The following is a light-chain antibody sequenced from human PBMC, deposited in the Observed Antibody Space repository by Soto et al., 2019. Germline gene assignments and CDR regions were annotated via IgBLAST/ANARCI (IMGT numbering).Light chain of an antibody. Sequence: EIVLTQSPATLSLSPGERATLSYRASQSVSIYLAWYQQRPGQAPRLLIYDASNRATGIPARFSGSGSGTDFTLTISSLEPEDFAVYYCQQRVDWLTFGGGTKVEIK. CDR3: QQRVDWLT. V-gene: IGKV3-11*01. J-gene: IGKJ4*01. CDR1: QSVSIY. CDR2: DAS.